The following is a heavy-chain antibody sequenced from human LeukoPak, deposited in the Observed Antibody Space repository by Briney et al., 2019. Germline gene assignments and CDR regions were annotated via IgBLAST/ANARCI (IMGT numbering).Heavy chain of an antibody. CDR2: INSDGRTT. V-gene: IGHV3-74*01. J-gene: IGHJ4*02. Sequence: GGSLRLSCAASGFIFSNFWMHWVRQVPGKGLVWVSHINSDGRTTDYADSVRGRFTISRDNAKNTLYPQMNRLTVEDTAVYYCGRGMRDYYGLDYWGQGILVTVSS. CDR1: GFIFSNFW. D-gene: IGHD3-10*01. CDR3: GRGMRDYYGLDY.